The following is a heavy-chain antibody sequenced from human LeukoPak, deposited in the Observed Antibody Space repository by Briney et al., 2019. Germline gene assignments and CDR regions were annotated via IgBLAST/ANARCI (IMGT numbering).Heavy chain of an antibody. CDR2: IYYSGST. V-gene: IGHV4-39*07. Sequence: SETLSLTCTVSGGSISSSSYYWGWIRQPPGKGLEWIGSIYYSGSTYYNPSLKSRVTISVDTSKNQFSLKLSSVTAADTAVYYCARAGRRDGYKAIGNAFDIWGQGTMVTVSS. D-gene: IGHD5-24*01. J-gene: IGHJ3*02. CDR1: GGSISSSSYY. CDR3: ARAGRRDGYKAIGNAFDI.